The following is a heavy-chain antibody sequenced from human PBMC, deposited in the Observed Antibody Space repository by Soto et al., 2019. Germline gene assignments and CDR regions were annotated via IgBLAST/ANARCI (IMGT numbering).Heavy chain of an antibody. Sequence: ASVKVSCKASGYTFTSYGISWVRQAPGQGLEWMGWISAYNGNTNDAQKLQGRVTMTTDTSTSTAYMEVRSLRSDDTAVYYCARFNIFGADHSRPYYCGLDVWGQGTTVTVSS. CDR1: GYTFTSYG. V-gene: IGHV1-18*01. CDR3: ARFNIFGADHSRPYYCGLDV. CDR2: ISAYNGNT. D-gene: IGHD3-3*02. J-gene: IGHJ6*02.